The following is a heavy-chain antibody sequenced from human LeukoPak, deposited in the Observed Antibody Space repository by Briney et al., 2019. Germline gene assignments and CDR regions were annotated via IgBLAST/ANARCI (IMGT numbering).Heavy chain of an antibody. CDR1: SGSISTSNYY. Sequence: SETLSLTCTVSSGSISTSNYYWGWVRQPPGKALEWIGNIFYSGSTYYSPSLKSRVTISLDTSRNQFSLKLSSVTAADTAVYYCATTRGYSYGSDSYFDYWGQGTLVTVSS. CDR3: ATTRGYSYGSDSYFDY. V-gene: IGHV4-39*07. D-gene: IGHD5-18*01. CDR2: IFYSGST. J-gene: IGHJ4*02.